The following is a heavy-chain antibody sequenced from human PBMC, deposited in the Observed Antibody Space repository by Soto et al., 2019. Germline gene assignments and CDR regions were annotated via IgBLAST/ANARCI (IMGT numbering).Heavy chain of an antibody. Sequence: EVQLVESGGGLIQPGGSLRLSCAASGFTVSSNYMSWVRQAPGKGLEWVSVIYSGGSTYYADFVKGRFTISRDNSKNTLQLQMNSLRAEDTAVYYCARGVLDDYSNYYSYAMDVWGQGTTVTVSS. CDR2: IYSGGST. J-gene: IGHJ6*02. CDR1: GFTVSSNY. V-gene: IGHV3-53*01. D-gene: IGHD4-4*01. CDR3: ARGVLDDYSNYYSYAMDV.